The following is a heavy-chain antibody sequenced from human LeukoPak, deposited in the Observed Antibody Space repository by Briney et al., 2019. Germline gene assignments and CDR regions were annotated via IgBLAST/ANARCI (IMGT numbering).Heavy chain of an antibody. Sequence: SETLSLTCTVSGGSISSSSYYWGWIRQPPGKGLEWIGSIYYSGSTYYNPSLKSRVTISVDTSKNQFSLKLTSVTAADTAVYYCARHRRTAAAGIRGYDYWGQGTLVTVSS. V-gene: IGHV4-39*01. D-gene: IGHD6-13*01. CDR3: ARHRRTAAAGIRGYDY. J-gene: IGHJ4*02. CDR1: GGSISSSSYY. CDR2: IYYSGST.